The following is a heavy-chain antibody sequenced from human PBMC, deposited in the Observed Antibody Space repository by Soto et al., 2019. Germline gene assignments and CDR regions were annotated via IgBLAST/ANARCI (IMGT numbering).Heavy chain of an antibody. CDR2: ISSSGSYI. CDR3: ARALSGALYDSSGWGVVPAGI. Sequence: GWSLRLSCEASGFTFSVHSMHWVRQAPWRGLEWVSSISSSGSYIYYAGSVKGRFTISRDHAKNSLYLQMNSLRAEDTAMYYCARALSGALYDSSGWGVVPAGIWVQGTLVTGSS. J-gene: IGHJ1*01. CDR1: GFTFSVHS. D-gene: IGHD3-22*01. V-gene: IGHV3-21*01.